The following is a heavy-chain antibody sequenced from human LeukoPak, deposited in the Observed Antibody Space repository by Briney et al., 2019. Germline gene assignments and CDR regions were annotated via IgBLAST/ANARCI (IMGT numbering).Heavy chain of an antibody. CDR3: ARARQEWHYYDSSGYFYLNWFDP. CDR2: IYYSGST. Sequence: SETLSLTCTVSGGSISSSSYYWGWIRQPPGKGLEWIGSIYYSGSTYYNPSLKSRVTISVDTSKNQFSLKLSSVTAADTAVYYCARARQEWHYYDSSGYFYLNWFDPWGQGTLVTVSS. J-gene: IGHJ5*02. V-gene: IGHV4-39*07. CDR1: GGSISSSSYY. D-gene: IGHD3-22*01.